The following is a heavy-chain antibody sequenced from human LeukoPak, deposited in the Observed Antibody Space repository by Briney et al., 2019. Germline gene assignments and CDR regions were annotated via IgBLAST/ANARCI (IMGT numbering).Heavy chain of an antibody. V-gene: IGHV1-2*02. J-gene: IGHJ4*02. CDR3: AREVYYDSSGTPIGFDY. CDR1: GYTFTGYY. D-gene: IGHD3-22*01. Sequence: SVKVSCKASGYTFTGYYMHWLRQAPGQGLEWMGWINPKSGGTNYAKKFQGRVDMTSDTSISTAYMELSRVRSEDKAVYYCAREVYYDSSGTPIGFDYWGQGTLVTVSS. CDR2: INPKSGGT.